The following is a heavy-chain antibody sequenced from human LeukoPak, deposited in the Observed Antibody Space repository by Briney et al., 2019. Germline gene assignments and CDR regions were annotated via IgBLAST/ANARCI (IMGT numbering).Heavy chain of an antibody. J-gene: IGHJ3*02. CDR3: ARERYCSGGGCYRGYAFHI. CDR1: GFTFNNYY. CDR2: IKEDGSET. V-gene: IGHV3-7*01. Sequence: GGSLRLSCAVSGFTFNNYYMTWVRQAPGKGLEWVAGIKEDGSETYYVDSVKGRFTISRDNAKNSLFLQMSSLRAEDTAAYYCARERYCSGGGCYRGYAFHIWGQGTMVTVSS. D-gene: IGHD2-15*01.